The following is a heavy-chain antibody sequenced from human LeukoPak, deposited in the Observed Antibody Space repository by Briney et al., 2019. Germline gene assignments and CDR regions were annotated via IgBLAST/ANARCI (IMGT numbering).Heavy chain of an antibody. CDR3: ARRSYYYDSSGLPRGAFDI. J-gene: IGHJ3*02. CDR1: GFNFDDYG. CDR2: INWNGGST. D-gene: IGHD3-22*01. V-gene: IGHV3-20*04. Sequence: GGSLRLSCAASGFNFDDYGMSWVRQAPGKGLEWVSGINWNGGSTGYADSVKGRFTISRDNAKNSLYLQMNSLRAEDTALYYCARRSYYYDSSGLPRGAFDIWGQGTMVTVSS.